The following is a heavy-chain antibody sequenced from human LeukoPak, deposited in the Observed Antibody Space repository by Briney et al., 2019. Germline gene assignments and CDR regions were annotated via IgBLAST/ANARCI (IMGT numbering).Heavy chain of an antibody. CDR1: GLTFNSYW. CDR2: MSGDGRST. V-gene: IGHV3-74*01. CDR3: ASGYYGSGSYLTP. Sequence: HPGGSLRLSCAASGLTFNSYWMHWVRHAPGKGLVWVSRMSGDGRSTSYADSVKGRFTISRDNAKNTLYLQMDSLRGEDTAVYYCASGYYGSGSYLTPWGQGTLVTVSS. J-gene: IGHJ5*02. D-gene: IGHD3-10*01.